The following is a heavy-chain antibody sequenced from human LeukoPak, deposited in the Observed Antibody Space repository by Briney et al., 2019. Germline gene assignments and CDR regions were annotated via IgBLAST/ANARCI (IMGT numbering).Heavy chain of an antibody. J-gene: IGHJ4*02. V-gene: IGHV3-53*01. D-gene: IGHD2-2*01. Sequence: GGSLRLSCAASGFTVSSNYMSWVRQAPGKGLEWVSVIYSGGSTYYADSVKGRFTISRDNSKNTLYLQMNSLRAEDTAVYYCARSIRYCSSTSCFSDDYWGQGTLVTVSS. CDR2: IYSGGST. CDR3: ARSIRYCSSTSCFSDDY. CDR1: GFTVSSNY.